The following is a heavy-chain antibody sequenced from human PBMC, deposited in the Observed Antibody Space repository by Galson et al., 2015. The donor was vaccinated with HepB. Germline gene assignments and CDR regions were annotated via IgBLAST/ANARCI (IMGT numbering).Heavy chain of an antibody. CDR3: ARVRNYYDTTGYPDFDY. D-gene: IGHD3-22*01. CDR1: GFTFSSYS. J-gene: IGHJ4*02. CDR2: IGSSSAYI. Sequence: SLRLSCAASGFTFSSYSMNWVRQAPGKGLEWVSSIGSSSAYIYYADSVKGRFTISRDNAKNSLYLQMNSLRAEDTAVYYCARVRNYYDTTGYPDFDYWGQGTLVTVSS. V-gene: IGHV3-21*01.